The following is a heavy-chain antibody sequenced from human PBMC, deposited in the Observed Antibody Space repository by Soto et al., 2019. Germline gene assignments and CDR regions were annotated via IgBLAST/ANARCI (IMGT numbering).Heavy chain of an antibody. CDR3: ARASGLGVAHIDD. CDR2: IFHSGSS. D-gene: IGHD3-3*01. CDR1: GGSVTGFY. Sequence: PSETLSLTCTVSGGSVTGFYWSWIRQPPGKGLEWIGYIFHSGSSNYHPSLKSRVTISVDTSKSQISLRLTSVTAADTAVYYCARASGLGVAHIDDCGQGTLVTVSS. J-gene: IGHJ4*02. V-gene: IGHV4-59*02.